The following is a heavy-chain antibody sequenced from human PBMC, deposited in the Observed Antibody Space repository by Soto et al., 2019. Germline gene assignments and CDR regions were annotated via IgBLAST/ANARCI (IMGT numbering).Heavy chain of an antibody. V-gene: IGHV1-69*13. J-gene: IGHJ6*02. CDR2: IIPIFGTA. CDR1: GGTFSSYA. CDR3: ASLKGHYYYYGMDV. Sequence: SVKVSCKASGGTFSSYAISWVRQAPGQGLEWMGGIIPIFGTANYAQKFQGRVTITADESTSTAYMELSSLRSEDTAVYYCASLKGHYYYYGMDVWGQGTTVTVSS.